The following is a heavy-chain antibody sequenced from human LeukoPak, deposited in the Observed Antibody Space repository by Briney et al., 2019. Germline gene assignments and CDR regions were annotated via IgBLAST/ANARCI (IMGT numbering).Heavy chain of an antibody. Sequence: PSETLSLTCTVSGGSISSYYWSWIRQPPGKGLEWIGYIYYSGSTNYNPSLKSRATISVDTSKNQFSLKLTSVTAADTAVYYCARGISPGSGWFFDIWGQGTLVTVSS. J-gene: IGHJ3*02. V-gene: IGHV4-59*01. CDR3: ARGISPGSGWFFDI. D-gene: IGHD6-19*01. CDR1: GGSISSYY. CDR2: IYYSGST.